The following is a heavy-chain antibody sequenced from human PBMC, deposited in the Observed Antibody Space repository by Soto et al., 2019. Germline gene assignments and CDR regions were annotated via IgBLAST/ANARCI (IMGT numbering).Heavy chain of an antibody. CDR3: AKDLDYGGNSDLFAP. V-gene: IGHV5-51*03. D-gene: IGHD4-17*01. CDR1: GYSFNNYW. CDR2: IYPGASNT. Sequence: TGGPLKLSCKGSGYSFNNYWIAWVRQVPGKGLEWMGIIYPGASNTRYSPSFQGQVIISADKSITTAYLQWSSLKASDTAMYYCAKDLDYGGNSDLFAPWGQGTLVTVSS. J-gene: IGHJ5*02.